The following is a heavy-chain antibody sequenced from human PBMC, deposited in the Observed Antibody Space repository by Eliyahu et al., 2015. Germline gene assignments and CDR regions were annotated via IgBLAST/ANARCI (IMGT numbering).Heavy chain of an antibody. V-gene: IGHV4-34*01. CDR1: GGSFSGYY. D-gene: IGHD3-22*01. Sequence: QVQLQQWGAGLLKPSETLSLTCAVYGGSFSGYYWSWIRQPPGKGLEWIGEINHSGSTNYNPSLKSRVTISVDTSKNQFSLKLSSVTAADTAVYYCAAATPHSSGYSRFDYWGQGTLVTVSS. J-gene: IGHJ4*02. CDR3: AAATPHSSGYSRFDY. CDR2: INHSGST.